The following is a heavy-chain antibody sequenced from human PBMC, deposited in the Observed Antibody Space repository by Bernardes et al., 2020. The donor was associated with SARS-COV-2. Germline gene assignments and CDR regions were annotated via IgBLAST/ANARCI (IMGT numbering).Heavy chain of an antibody. CDR2: IWYDGSNK. V-gene: IGHV3-33*01. J-gene: IGHJ6*02. CDR3: ARDPPQLDSSDEDV. Sequence: GGSLVPSCAASGFTFRSSGMHWVRQAPGKGLEWVAVIWYDGSNKYYADSVKGRFTISRDNSKNTLYLQMNSLRAEDTAVYYCARDPPQLDSSDEDVWGQGTTVTVSS. CDR1: GFTFRSSG. D-gene: IGHD3-22*01.